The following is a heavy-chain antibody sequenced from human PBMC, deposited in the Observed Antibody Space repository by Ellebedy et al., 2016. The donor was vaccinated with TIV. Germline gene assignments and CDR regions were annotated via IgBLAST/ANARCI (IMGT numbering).Heavy chain of an antibody. V-gene: IGHV3-15*04. CDR1: GFTFKNAW. CDR2: LDPKSEGGAT. CDR3: AAERWAAAGLYYFDY. D-gene: IGHD6-13*01. Sequence: GESLKISCAASGFTFKNAWMSWVRQAPGKGLEWVGRLDPKSEGGATDYAAPVRGRFTISRDDSKNTVYLQMNSLKTEETAIYYCAAERWAAAGLYYFDYWGQGTLITVSS. J-gene: IGHJ4*02.